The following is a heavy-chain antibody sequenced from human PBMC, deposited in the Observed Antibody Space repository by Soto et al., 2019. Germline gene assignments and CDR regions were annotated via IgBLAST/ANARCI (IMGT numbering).Heavy chain of an antibody. CDR1: GYSFTSYW. Sequence: GESLKISCNGSGYSFTSYWICWVRQMPWKGLEWMGIIYPGDSDTRYSPSFQGQVTISADKSISTAYLQWSSLKASDTAMYYCARPNYYYYYGMDVWGQGTTVTVSS. CDR2: IYPGDSDT. J-gene: IGHJ6*02. CDR3: ARPNYYYYYGMDV. V-gene: IGHV5-51*01.